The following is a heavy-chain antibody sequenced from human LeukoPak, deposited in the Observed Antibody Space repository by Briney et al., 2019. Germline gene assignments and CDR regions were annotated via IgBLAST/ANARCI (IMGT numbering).Heavy chain of an antibody. Sequence: ASVKVSCKASGYTFTSYGISWVRQAPGQGLEWMGWISAYNGNTNYAQKLQGRVTMTTDTSTSTAYMELRSLRSDDTAVYYCARDRRGQLWFSNDGDYYMDVWGKGTTVTVSS. V-gene: IGHV1-18*01. CDR2: ISAYNGNT. CDR1: GYTFTSYG. D-gene: IGHD5-18*01. J-gene: IGHJ6*03. CDR3: ARDRRGQLWFSNDGDYYMDV.